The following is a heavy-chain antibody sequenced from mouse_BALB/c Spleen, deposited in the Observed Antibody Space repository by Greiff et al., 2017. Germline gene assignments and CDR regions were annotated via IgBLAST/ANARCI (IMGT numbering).Heavy chain of an antibody. D-gene: IGHD2-10*02. CDR3: AREWDSIPFDY. Sequence: VQLQQSGAELMKPGASVKISCKATGYTFSSYWIEWVKQRPGHGLEWIGEILPGSGSTNYNEKFKGKATFTADTSSNTAYMQLSSLTSEDSAVYYCAREWDSIPFDYWGQGTTLTVSS. J-gene: IGHJ2*01. CDR1: GYTFSSYW. CDR2: ILPGSGST. V-gene: IGHV1-9*01.